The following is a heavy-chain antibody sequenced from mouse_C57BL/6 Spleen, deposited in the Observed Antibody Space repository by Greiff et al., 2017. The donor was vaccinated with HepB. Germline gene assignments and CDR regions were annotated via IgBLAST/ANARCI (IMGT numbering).Heavy chain of an antibody. CDR1: GYAFSSSW. Sequence: QVQLQQSGPELVKPGASVKISCKASGYAFSSSWMNWVKQRPGKGLEWIGRIYPGDGDTNYNGKFKGKATLTADKSSSTAYMQLSSLTSEDSAVYFWARLRDYYGSSAFAYWGQGTLVTVSA. D-gene: IGHD1-1*01. J-gene: IGHJ3*01. CDR2: IYPGDGDT. CDR3: ARLRDYYGSSAFAY. V-gene: IGHV1-82*01.